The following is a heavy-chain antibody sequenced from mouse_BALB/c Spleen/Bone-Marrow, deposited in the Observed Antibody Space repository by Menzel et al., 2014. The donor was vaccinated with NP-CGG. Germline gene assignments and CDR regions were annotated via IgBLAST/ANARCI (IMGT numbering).Heavy chain of an antibody. Sequence: EVQLQEPGPGLVKPSQPVSLTCTVTGISITTGNYRWSWIRQFPGNKLEWIGYIYYSGTITYNPSLTSRTTITRDTSXNQSVLEMNSWTVEDTATYYCARYLGAYVDDWGQGTTLTVSS. D-gene: IGHD1-1*01. CDR3: ARYLGAYVDD. J-gene: IGHJ2*01. CDR1: GISITTGNYR. CDR2: IYYSGTI. V-gene: IGHV3-5*02.